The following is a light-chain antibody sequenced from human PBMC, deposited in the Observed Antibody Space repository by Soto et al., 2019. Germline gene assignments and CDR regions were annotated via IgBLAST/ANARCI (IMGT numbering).Light chain of an antibody. J-gene: IGKJ3*01. CDR3: QQRSSWPS. Sequence: EIVLTQSPVILSLSPGDRATLSCGASQSVSSFIAWYQQKPGQAPRLLIYDAFNRASGIPARFSGSGSGTDFTLTISSLEPEDFAVYYCQQRSSWPSFGPGTKVDVK. V-gene: IGKV3-11*01. CDR1: QSVSSF. CDR2: DAF.